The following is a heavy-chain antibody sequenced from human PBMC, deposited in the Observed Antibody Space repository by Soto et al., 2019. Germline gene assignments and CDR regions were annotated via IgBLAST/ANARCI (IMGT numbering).Heavy chain of an antibody. CDR3: AKGVPRRLETLPWFDP. CDR1: GYTMYSGHY. Sequence: SETLSLTCSVSGYTMYSGHYWGWIRQPPGKGLVWLATISHSGTTFYNPSLKSRITISVDTSKNQFSRKLSSAAAADPAVYYLAKGVPRRLETLPWFDPWGQGTLVTVSS. D-gene: IGHD1-1*01. V-gene: IGHV4-38-2*02. J-gene: IGHJ5*01. CDR2: ISHSGTT.